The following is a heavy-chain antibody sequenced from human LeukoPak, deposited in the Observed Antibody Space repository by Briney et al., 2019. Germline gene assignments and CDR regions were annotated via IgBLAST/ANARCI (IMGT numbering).Heavy chain of an antibody. J-gene: IGHJ4*02. CDR1: GGSISKYY. Sequence: SETLSLTCTVSGGSISKYYWSWIRQPAGKGLEWIGRIYTSGSTNYNPSLKSRVTMSVDTSKNQFSLKLSSVTAADTAVYYCARGPRSSDWYSVDYWGRGTLVTVSS. CDR2: IYTSGST. CDR3: ARGPRSSDWYSVDY. D-gene: IGHD6-19*01. V-gene: IGHV4-4*07.